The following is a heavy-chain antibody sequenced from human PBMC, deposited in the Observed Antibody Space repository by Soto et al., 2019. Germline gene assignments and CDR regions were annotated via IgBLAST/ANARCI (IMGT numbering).Heavy chain of an antibody. Sequence: EVQLVESGGGLVKPGGSLRLSCTASGFAFNTYSMNWVRQAPGKGLEWVSSINEDSTYIYYADSLRSRITISRDNAKDSLFLQMNSLSPDDPAVYYCVRDLGRYFRSGYMDLWGDGATVTVSS. CDR3: VRDLGRYFRSGYMDL. CDR2: INEDSTYI. D-gene: IGHD3-9*01. CDR1: GFAFNTYS. J-gene: IGHJ6*03. V-gene: IGHV3-21*02.